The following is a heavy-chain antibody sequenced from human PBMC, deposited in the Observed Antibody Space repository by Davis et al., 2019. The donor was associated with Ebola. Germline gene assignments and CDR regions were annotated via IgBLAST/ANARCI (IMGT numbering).Heavy chain of an antibody. V-gene: IGHV1-69*13. CDR3: ASGRSYRGVSAFDY. CDR2: IIPIFGTA. Sequence: SVKVSCKASGGTFSSYAISWVRQAPGQGLEWMGGIIPIFGTANYAQKFQGRVTITADESTSTAYMELSSLRSEDTAVYYCASGRSYRGVSAFDYWGQGTLVTVSS. J-gene: IGHJ4*02. CDR1: GGTFSSYA. D-gene: IGHD1-26*01.